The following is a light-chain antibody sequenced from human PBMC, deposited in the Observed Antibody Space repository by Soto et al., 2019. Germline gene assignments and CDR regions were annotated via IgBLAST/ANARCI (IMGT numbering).Light chain of an antibody. V-gene: IGKV1-5*03. J-gene: IGKJ1*01. CDR2: KAS. Sequence: DIQMTQSPSTLSGPVGDRVTITCRASQTISSWLAWYQQKPGKAPKLLIYKASSLESGVPSRFSGSGSGTEFTLTISSLTPDDVATYFCQLYNNYWPMTFGQGTKVDIK. CDR1: QTISSW. CDR3: QLYNNYWPMT.